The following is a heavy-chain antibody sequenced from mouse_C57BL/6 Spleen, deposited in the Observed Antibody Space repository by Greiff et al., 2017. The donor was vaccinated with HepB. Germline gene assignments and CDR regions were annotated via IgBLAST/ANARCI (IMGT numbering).Heavy chain of an antibody. CDR3: ARWNYYGSSYHY. CDR1: GYTFTDYY. Sequence: EVQLQQSGPELVKPGASVKISCKASGYTFTDYYMNWVKQSHGKSLEWIGDINPNNGGTSYNQKFKGKATLTVDKSSSTTYMELRSLTSEDSAVYYCARWNYYGSSYHYWGQGTTLTVSS. D-gene: IGHD1-1*01. CDR2: INPNNGGT. V-gene: IGHV1-26*01. J-gene: IGHJ2*01.